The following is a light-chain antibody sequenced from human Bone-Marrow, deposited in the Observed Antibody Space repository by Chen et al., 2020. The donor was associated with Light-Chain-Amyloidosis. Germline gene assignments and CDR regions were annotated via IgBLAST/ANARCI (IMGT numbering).Light chain of an antibody. V-gene: IGLV3-21*02. Sequence: SYVLTQPPSVSVASGQTARITCGGNNIGSKRMPWYQQKPGQAPVLVVYDDRDRPSGISERFSGSNSGNMATLTITRVEAGDEADYFCQVWDSRSDRVVFGGGTKLTVL. CDR1: NIGSKR. CDR2: DDR. J-gene: IGLJ2*01. CDR3: QVWDSRSDRVV.